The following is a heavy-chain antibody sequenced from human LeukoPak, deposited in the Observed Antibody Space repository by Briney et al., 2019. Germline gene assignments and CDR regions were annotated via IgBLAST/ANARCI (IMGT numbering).Heavy chain of an antibody. CDR1: GFTFSSYA. D-gene: IGHD1-1*01. V-gene: IGHV3-23*01. J-gene: IGHJ4*02. Sequence: PGGSLRLSCAASGFTFSSYAMIWVRQAPGKGLAWVSTISASGGSTYYADSVKGRFTISRDNSKNTLYLQMNSLRAEDTAVYYCARRPLSNWHGIDYWGQGTLVTVSS. CDR3: ARRPLSNWHGIDY. CDR2: ISASGGST.